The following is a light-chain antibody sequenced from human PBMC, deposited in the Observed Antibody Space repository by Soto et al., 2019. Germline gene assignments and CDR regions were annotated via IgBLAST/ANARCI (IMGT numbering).Light chain of an antibody. CDR1: SSDVGGYNY. J-gene: IGLJ1*01. CDR2: EVS. V-gene: IGLV2-14*01. CDR3: RSYTSSSTLYV. Sequence: QSALTQPASVSGSPGQSITISRTGTSSDVGGYNYVSWYQQHPGKAPKLMIYEVSNRPSGVSNRFSGSKSGNTASLPISGLQAEDEADYYCRSYTSSSTLYVFGTGTKLTVL.